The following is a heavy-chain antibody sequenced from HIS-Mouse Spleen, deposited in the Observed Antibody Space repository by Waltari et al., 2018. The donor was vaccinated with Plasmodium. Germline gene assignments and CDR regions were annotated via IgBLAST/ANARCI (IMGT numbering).Heavy chain of an antibody. V-gene: IGHV4-34*01. D-gene: IGHD2-15*01. Sequence: QVQLQQWGAGLLKPSETLSLTCAVYGGSFSGYYWGWIRQPPGKGLEWIGEINHSGSNNYNPSLKSRVTISVDTSKNQFSLKLSSVTAADTAVYYCARLVVVASKDSYWGQGTLVTVSS. J-gene: IGHJ4*02. CDR3: ARLVVVASKDSY. CDR2: INHSGSN. CDR1: GGSFSGYY.